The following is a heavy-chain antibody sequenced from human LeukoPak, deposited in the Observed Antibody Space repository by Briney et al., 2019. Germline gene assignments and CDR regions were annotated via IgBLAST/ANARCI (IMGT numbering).Heavy chain of an antibody. CDR3: ARDLFNPSSTGFDY. D-gene: IGHD3-10*01. CDR1: GYTFTNYG. Sequence: AVKVSCKACGYTFTNYGISYLRQAPGARLEWMGWISVYNGNTNYAKKLQGRVTMTTDTSTSTDYMELRSLRSDDTAVYYCARDLFNPSSTGFDYWGQGTLVTVSS. J-gene: IGHJ4*02. V-gene: IGHV1-18*01. CDR2: ISVYNGNT.